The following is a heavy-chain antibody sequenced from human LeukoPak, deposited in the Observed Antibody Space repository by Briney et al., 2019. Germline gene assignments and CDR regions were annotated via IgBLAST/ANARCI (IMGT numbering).Heavy chain of an antibody. V-gene: IGHV3-23*01. J-gene: IGHJ4*02. CDR3: AKTSVVGATGY. CDR1: SFSFSSYA. CDR2: IDNSGGTT. Sequence: GGSLRLSCAASSFSFSSYAMSWVRQAPGKGLEWVSTIDNSGGTTYYADSVKGRFTVSRDNSKNTLYLQMNSLRAEDTAVYYCAKTSVVGATGYWGQGTLVTVSS. D-gene: IGHD1-26*01.